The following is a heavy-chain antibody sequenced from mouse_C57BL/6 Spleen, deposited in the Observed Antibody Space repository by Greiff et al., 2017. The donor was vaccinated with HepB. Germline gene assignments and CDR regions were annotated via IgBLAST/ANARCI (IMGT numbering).Heavy chain of an antibody. CDR2: IDPENGDT. V-gene: IGHV14-4*01. D-gene: IGHD1-1*01. Sequence: EVQLQQSGAELVRPGASVKLSCTASGFNIKDDYMHWVKQRPEQGLEWIGWIDPENGDTEYASKFQGKATITADTSSTTAYLQLSSLTSEDAAVYYCTLFITLFDYWGQGTTLTVSS. CDR3: TLFITLFDY. CDR1: GFNIKDDY. J-gene: IGHJ2*01.